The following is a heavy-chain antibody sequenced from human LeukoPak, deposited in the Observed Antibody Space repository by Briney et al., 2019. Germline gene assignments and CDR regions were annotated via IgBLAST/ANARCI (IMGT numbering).Heavy chain of an antibody. CDR1: GGSISRSNW. D-gene: IGHD3-22*01. Sequence: SGTLSLTCVVSGGSISRSNWWSCVRQPPGKGLEWSGEIYHSGSTNYNPSLKNRVTISVDKSKNQFSLKLSSVTAADTAVYYCARGVPPGYYYDSSAAFDYWGQGTLVTVSS. J-gene: IGHJ4*02. CDR3: ARGVPPGYYYDSSAAFDY. CDR2: IYHSGST. V-gene: IGHV4-4*02.